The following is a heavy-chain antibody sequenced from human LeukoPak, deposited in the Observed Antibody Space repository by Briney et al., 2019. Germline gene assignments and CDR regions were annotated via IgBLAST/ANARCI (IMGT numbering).Heavy chain of an antibody. D-gene: IGHD6-13*01. CDR1: GFTFDDYG. Sequence: GGYLRLSCAASGFTFDDYGMSWVRQAPGKGLEWVSGINWNGGSTGYADSVKGRFTISRDNAKNSLYLQMNSLRAEDTALYYCARDPGPIGSSWGTYDYWGQGTLVTVSS. CDR2: INWNGGST. J-gene: IGHJ4*02. V-gene: IGHV3-20*04. CDR3: ARDPGPIGSSWGTYDY.